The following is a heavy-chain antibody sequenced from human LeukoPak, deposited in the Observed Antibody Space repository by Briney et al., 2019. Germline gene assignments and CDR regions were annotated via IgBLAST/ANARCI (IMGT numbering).Heavy chain of an antibody. Sequence: QTLNCSAYTFTFSDYAMHWPRQAPGQGLEYLSGINSNGITTYYVDSEQGRITVSRDNSKTTLSLQINSLRRDDTAFDYCIKDRGSSGWDFDSWGQGTLLTVSS. J-gene: IGHJ4*02. CDR1: TFTFSDYA. V-gene: IGHV3-64D*06. CDR2: INSNGITT. CDR3: IKDRGSSGWDFDS. D-gene: IGHD6-25*01.